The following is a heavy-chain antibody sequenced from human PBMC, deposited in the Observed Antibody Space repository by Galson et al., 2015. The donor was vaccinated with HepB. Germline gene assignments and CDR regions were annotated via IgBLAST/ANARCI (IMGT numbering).Heavy chain of an antibody. V-gene: IGHV3-48*01. CDR2: INSGSSTI. D-gene: IGHD3-22*01. CDR3: VRSCHERVYDSGAYCPL. Sequence: SLRLSCAASGFTLSSYSMNWVRQTPGKGLEWVSYINSGSSTIYYADSVKGRFTISRDNVKNTLYLQMNSLRAEDTAVYYCVRSCHERVYDSGAYCPLWGQGTMVSVSS. J-gene: IGHJ3*01. CDR1: GFTLSSYS.